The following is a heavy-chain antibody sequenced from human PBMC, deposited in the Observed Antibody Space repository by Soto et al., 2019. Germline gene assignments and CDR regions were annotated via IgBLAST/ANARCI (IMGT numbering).Heavy chain of an antibody. D-gene: IGHD3-10*01. CDR3: ARVYGSGKNWFDP. J-gene: IGHJ5*02. V-gene: IGHV1-3*01. CDR2: INAGNGNT. CDR1: GYTFTSYA. Sequence: QVQLVQSGAEVKKPGASVKVSCKASGYTFTSYAMHWVRQAPGQRLEWMGWINAGNGNTKYSQKFQGRVTITRDTSVSTAYMELSSLRSEDTAVYYCARVYGSGKNWFDPWGQGTLVTVSS.